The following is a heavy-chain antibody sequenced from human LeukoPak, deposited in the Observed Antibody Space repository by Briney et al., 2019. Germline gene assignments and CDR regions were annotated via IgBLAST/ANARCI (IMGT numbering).Heavy chain of an antibody. CDR2: IYYSGST. CDR1: GGSISSYY. CDR3: ARVGGSGWYFDR. D-gene: IGHD3-16*01. V-gene: IGHV4-59*01. Sequence: PSETLSLTCTVSGGSISSYYWSWIRQPPGKGLEWIGYIYYSGSTNYNPSLKSRVTISVDTSKNQFSLKLSSVTAADTAVYYCARVGGSGWYFDRWGRGTLVTVSS. J-gene: IGHJ2*01.